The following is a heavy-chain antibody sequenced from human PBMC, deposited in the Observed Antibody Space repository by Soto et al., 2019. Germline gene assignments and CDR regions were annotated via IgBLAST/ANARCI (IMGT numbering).Heavy chain of an antibody. CDR2: ISSSSSTI. CDR3: ARNGVRGVIGYYYYYYMDV. J-gene: IGHJ6*03. V-gene: IGHV3-48*01. D-gene: IGHD3-10*01. CDR1: GFTFSSYS. Sequence: EVQLVESGGGLVQPGGSLRLSCAASGFTFSSYSMNWVRQAPGKGLEWVSYISSSSSTIYYADSVKGRFTISRDNAKNSLYLHMNSLRAEDTAVYYCARNGVRGVIGYYYYYYMDVWGKGTTVTVSS.